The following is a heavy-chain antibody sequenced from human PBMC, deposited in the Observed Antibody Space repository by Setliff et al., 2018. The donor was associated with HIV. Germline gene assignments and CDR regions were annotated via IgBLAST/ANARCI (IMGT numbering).Heavy chain of an antibody. D-gene: IGHD2-15*01. V-gene: IGHV1-24*01. Sequence: ASVKVSCKISGYTLTELSIHWVRQAPGKGLEWMANFDPEDGETFYAQKFQGRLTMSEDTSADTAYMELSSLRSEDTAVYYCASYCSGGSCHSAEYFQHWGQGTLVTVSS. CDR3: ASYCSGGSCHSAEYFQH. CDR2: FDPEDGET. CDR1: GYTLTELS. J-gene: IGHJ1*01.